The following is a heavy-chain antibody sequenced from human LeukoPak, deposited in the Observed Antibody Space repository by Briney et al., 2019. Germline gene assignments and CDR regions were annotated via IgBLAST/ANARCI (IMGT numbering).Heavy chain of an antibody. Sequence: ASVKVSCKASGYTFTSYGISWVRQAPGQGLEWMGWISAYNGNTNYAQKLQGRVTMTTDTSTSTAYMELRSLRSDDTAVYYCARGPYYYGSSGYYYAPILTPTYYYYGMDVWGQGTTVTVSS. CDR3: ARGPYYYGSSGYYYAPILTPTYYYYGMDV. J-gene: IGHJ6*02. V-gene: IGHV1-18*01. CDR1: GYTFTSYG. CDR2: ISAYNGNT. D-gene: IGHD3-22*01.